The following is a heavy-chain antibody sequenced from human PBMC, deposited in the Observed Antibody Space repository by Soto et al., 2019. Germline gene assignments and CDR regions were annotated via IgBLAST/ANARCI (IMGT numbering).Heavy chain of an antibody. CDR3: ARGWAVAGPGGFDY. J-gene: IGHJ4*02. CDR2: IIPIFGTA. V-gene: IGHV1-69*13. CDR1: GGTFSSYA. Sequence: SVKVSCKASGGTFSSYAISWVRQAPGQGLEWMGAIIPIFGTANYAQEFQGRVTITADESTSTAYMELSSLRSEDTAVYYCARGWAVAGPGGFDYWGQGTLVTVSS. D-gene: IGHD6-19*01.